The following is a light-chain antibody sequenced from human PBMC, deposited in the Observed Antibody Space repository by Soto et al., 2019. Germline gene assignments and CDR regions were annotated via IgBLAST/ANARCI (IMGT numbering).Light chain of an antibody. V-gene: IGKV3-20*01. CDR2: GAS. J-gene: IGKJ5*01. CDR3: QHFGGTTFT. CDR1: QSVSSSY. Sequence: EIGLTKSPGTLSLSPGEGATLSCRASQSVSSSYIAWYQQRPGQTPSLLIYGASTRATGIPDRFSDSGSGTHFTLTISRLEPGDFAVYYCQHFGGTTFTFGQGTRLEIK.